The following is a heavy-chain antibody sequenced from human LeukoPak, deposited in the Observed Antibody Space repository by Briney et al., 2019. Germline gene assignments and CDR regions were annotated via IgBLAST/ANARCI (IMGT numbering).Heavy chain of an antibody. J-gene: IGHJ4*02. Sequence: GESLRISCKGSGYSFSSYWINWVRQMPGKGLEWMGRIDPSDSYTNYNPSFQGHVTISSDKSISTAYLQWSSLMASDTAMYYCARHTISDYWGQGTQVTVSS. V-gene: IGHV5-10-1*01. CDR2: IDPSDSYT. CDR3: ARHTISDY. D-gene: IGHD3-10*01. CDR1: GYSFSSYW.